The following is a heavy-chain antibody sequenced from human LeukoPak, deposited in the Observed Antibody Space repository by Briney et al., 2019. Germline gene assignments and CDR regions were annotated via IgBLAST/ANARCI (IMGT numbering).Heavy chain of an antibody. D-gene: IGHD1-1*01. CDR2: IRSKTYGGTT. Sequence: PGGSLRLSCTASGFTFGDYAMSWVRQAPGKGLEWVGFIRSKTYGGTTEYAASVKGRFSISRDDSKNIAYLQMNSLKTEDTAVYYCTRARDSGQLFDYWGQGTLVTVSS. CDR3: TRARDSGQLFDY. V-gene: IGHV3-49*04. CDR1: GFTFGDYA. J-gene: IGHJ4*02.